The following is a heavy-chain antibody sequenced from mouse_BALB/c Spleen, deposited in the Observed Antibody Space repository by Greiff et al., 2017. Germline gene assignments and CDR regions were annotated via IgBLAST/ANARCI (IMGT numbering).Heavy chain of an antibody. Sequence: VQLKQSGPELVKPGASVKMSCKASGYTFTSYVMHWVKQKPGQGLEWIGYINPYNDGTKYNEKFKGKATLTSDKSSSTAYMELSSLTSEDSAVYYCARGDYDYDDDFAYWGQGTLVTVSA. CDR2: INPYNDGT. V-gene: IGHV1-14*01. CDR3: ARGDYDYDDDFAY. D-gene: IGHD2-4*01. J-gene: IGHJ3*01. CDR1: GYTFTSYV.